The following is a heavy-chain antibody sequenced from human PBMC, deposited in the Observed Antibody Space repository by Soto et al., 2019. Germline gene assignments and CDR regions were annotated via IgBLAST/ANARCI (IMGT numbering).Heavy chain of an antibody. Sequence: PGGSLRLSCAASGFTFDDYAMHWVRQAPGKGLEWVSGISWNSGSIGYADSVKGRFTISRDNAKNSLYLQMNSLRAEDTALYYCAKVSDYGDHIVFDYWGQGTLVTVSS. V-gene: IGHV3-9*01. CDR1: GFTFDDYA. CDR2: ISWNSGSI. J-gene: IGHJ4*02. CDR3: AKVSDYGDHIVFDY. D-gene: IGHD4-17*01.